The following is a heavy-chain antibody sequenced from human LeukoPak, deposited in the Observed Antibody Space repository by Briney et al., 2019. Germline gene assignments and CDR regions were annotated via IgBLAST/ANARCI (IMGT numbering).Heavy chain of an antibody. D-gene: IGHD5-18*01. CDR1: GYTFTGYY. J-gene: IGHJ4*02. V-gene: IGHV1-2*02. CDR3: ARGGSSWYEGYSYGLYYFDY. CDR2: INPNSGGT. Sequence: GASVKVSCKASGYTFTGYYMHWVRQAPGQGLEWMGWINPNSGGTNYAQKFQGRVTMTRDTSISTAYMELSRLRSDDTAVYYCARGGSSWYEGYSYGLYYFDYWGQGTLVTVSS.